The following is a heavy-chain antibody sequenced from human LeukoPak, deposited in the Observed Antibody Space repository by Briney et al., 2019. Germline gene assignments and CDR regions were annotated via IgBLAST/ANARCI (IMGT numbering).Heavy chain of an antibody. CDR3: AVGLTTVTTRTSY. CDR2: ISSSGGST. D-gene: IGHD4-17*01. Sequence: GGSLRLSCAASGFTFGSYAMSWVRQAPGKGLEWVSAISSSGGSTYYADSVKGRFTISRDNSKDTLYLQMNSLRAEDTAVYYCAVGLTTVTTRTSYWGQGTLVTVSP. V-gene: IGHV3-23*01. J-gene: IGHJ4*02. CDR1: GFTFGSYA.